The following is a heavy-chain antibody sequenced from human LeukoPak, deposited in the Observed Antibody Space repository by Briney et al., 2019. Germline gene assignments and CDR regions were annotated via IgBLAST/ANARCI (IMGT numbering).Heavy chain of an antibody. CDR3: ARDDYYDSSGYYGNYYYYMDV. CDR1: GGSFSGYY. V-gene: IGHV4-34*01. Sequence: SETLSLTCAVYGGSFSGYYWKWIRQPPGKGLEWIWEINHSGSTAYNPSLKSRVTISIDTSKKPFSLKLSSVIAADTAVYYCARDDYYDSSGYYGNYYYYMDVWGKGTTVTVSS. D-gene: IGHD3-22*01. CDR2: INHSGST. J-gene: IGHJ6*03.